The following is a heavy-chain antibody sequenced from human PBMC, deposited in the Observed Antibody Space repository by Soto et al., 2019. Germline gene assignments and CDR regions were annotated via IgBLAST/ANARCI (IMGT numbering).Heavy chain of an antibody. CDR1: GGSISSGGDS. CDR2: IYHSGST. J-gene: IGHJ4*02. Sequence: QLQLQESGSGLVKPSQTLSLTCAVSGGSISSGGDSWNWIRQPPGKGLEWIGYIYHSGSTYYNPSLKGRVTLSVDGSKNHFSLKLTSVPAADAAVYYCVRGSVSYVNFDSWGQGTLVTVSS. CDR3: VRGSVSYVNFDS. V-gene: IGHV4-30-2*01. D-gene: IGHD5-18*01.